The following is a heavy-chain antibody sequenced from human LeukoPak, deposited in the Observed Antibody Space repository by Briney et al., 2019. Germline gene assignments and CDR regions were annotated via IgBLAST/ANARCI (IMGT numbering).Heavy chain of an antibody. J-gene: IGHJ4*02. CDR3: TRDRRGSSYY. CDR1: GGSTRSDW. V-gene: IGHV4-4*07. D-gene: IGHD2-15*01. CDR2: IYTSGST. Sequence: SETLSLTCTVSGGSTRSDWSRWIRQPAGKGLEWIGRIYTSGSTNYNPSLKSRVTMSVDTSKNQFSLKVTSVTAADTAVYYCTRDRRGSSYYWGQGTLVTVSS.